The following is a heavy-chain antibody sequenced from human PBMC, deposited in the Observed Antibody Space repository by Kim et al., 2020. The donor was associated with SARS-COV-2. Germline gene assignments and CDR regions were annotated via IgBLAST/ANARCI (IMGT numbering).Heavy chain of an antibody. CDR3: ARGNKFNLNWYFDL. V-gene: IGHV6-1*01. Sequence: SQTLSLTCAISGDSVSSNSAAWNWIRQSPSRGLEWPGRTYYRSKWYNDYAVSVKSRITINPDTSKNQFSLQLNSVTPEDTAVYYCARGNKFNLNWYFDLWGRGTLVTVSS. J-gene: IGHJ2*01. CDR1: GDSVSSNSAA. CDR2: TYYRSKWYN.